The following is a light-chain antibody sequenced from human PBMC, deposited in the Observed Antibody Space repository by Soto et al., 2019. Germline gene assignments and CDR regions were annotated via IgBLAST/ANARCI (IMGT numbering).Light chain of an antibody. V-gene: IGKV4-1*01. CDR1: QSVLYSSNNKNY. CDR2: WAS. J-gene: IGKJ4*01. CDR3: QQYYSALLT. Sequence: DIVMTQSPDSLAVSLGERATINCKSSQSVLYSSNNKNYLAWYRQKPGQPPKLLIYWASTRESGVPDRFSGSGSGTDFPLTISSLQAEDVAVYYCQQYYSALLTFGGGTKVEIK.